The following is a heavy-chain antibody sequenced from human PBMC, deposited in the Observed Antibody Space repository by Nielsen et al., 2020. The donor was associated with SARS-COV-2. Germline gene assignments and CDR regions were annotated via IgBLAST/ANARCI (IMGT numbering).Heavy chain of an antibody. J-gene: IGHJ6*02. D-gene: IGHD2-15*01. CDR2: IYYSGST. V-gene: IGHV4-39*07. CDR1: GGSISSSSYY. CDR3: ARAFGCSGGSCHYYYYGMDV. Sequence: SETLSLTCTVSGGSISSSSYYWGWIRQPPGKGLEWIGGIYYSGSTYYNPSLKSRVTISVDTSKNQFSLKLSSVTAADTAVYYCARAFGCSGGSCHYYYYGMDVWGQGTTVTVSS.